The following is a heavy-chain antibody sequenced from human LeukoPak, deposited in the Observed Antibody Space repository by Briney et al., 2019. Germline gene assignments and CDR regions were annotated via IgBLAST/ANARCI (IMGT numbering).Heavy chain of an antibody. CDR2: ISAYNGNT. D-gene: IGHD4-17*01. J-gene: IGHJ4*02. Sequence: GASVKASCKASGYTFTSYGISWVRQAPGQGLEWMGWISAYNGNTNYAQKLQGRVTMTTDTSTSTAYMELRSLRSDDTAVYYCARVQGRKTVLGYFDYWGQGTLVTVSS. CDR3: ARVQGRKTVLGYFDY. V-gene: IGHV1-18*01. CDR1: GYTFTSYG.